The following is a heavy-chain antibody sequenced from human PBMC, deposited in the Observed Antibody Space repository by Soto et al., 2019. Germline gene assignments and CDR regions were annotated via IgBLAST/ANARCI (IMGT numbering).Heavy chain of an antibody. CDR1: DGSVSSGNYY. V-gene: IGHV4-61*01. Sequence: QAQLQESGPGPVKPSETLSLICTVSDGSVSSGNYYWTWIRQPPGKVLEWIGYIHSSGSTLYNPSLKSRVTISVDRSMNQFSLKVRSVTAADTAVYYCARDSLALFDSWGQGTLVTVSS. J-gene: IGHJ4*02. CDR3: ARDSLALFDS. D-gene: IGHD5-12*01. CDR2: IHSSGST.